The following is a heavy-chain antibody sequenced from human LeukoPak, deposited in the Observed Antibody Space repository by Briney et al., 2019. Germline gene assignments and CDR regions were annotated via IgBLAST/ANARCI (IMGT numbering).Heavy chain of an antibody. CDR3: ARAGLITMIVVAPSVGAFDI. J-gene: IGHJ3*02. CDR2: INHSGST. CDR1: GGSFSGYY. Sequence: PSETLSLTCAVYGGSFSGYYWSWIRQPPGKGLEWIGEINHSGSTNYNPSLKSRVTISVDTSKNQFSLKLSSVTAADTAVYYCARAGLITMIVVAPSVGAFDIWGQGTMVTVSS. D-gene: IGHD3-22*01. V-gene: IGHV4-34*01.